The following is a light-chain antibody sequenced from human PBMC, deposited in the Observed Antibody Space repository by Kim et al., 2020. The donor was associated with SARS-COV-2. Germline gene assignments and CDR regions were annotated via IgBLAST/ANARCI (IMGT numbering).Light chain of an antibody. CDR1: SLRKYY. J-gene: IGLJ3*02. Sequence: SSELTQDPAVSVALGQTVRLTRQGDSLRKYYATWYQQRPGQAPTLVLYGKYDRPSGIPDRFSGSASGNTASLTITGAQAEDEGDYYCSSRDSTGDHVVFGGGTQLTVL. V-gene: IGLV3-19*01. CDR2: GKY. CDR3: SSRDSTGDHVV.